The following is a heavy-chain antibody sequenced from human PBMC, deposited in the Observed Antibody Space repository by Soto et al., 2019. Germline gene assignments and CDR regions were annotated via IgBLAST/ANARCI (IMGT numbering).Heavy chain of an antibody. V-gene: IGHV4-34*01. J-gene: IGHJ4*02. CDR2: INHSGST. D-gene: IGHD3-9*01. CDR3: ARHTLYYDLLTGSPNEGPSDY. Sequence: PSETLSLTCAVYGGSFSGYYWSWIRQPPGKGLEWIGEINHSGSTNYNPSLKSRVTISVDTSKNQFSLKLSSVTATDTAVYYCARHTLYYDLLTGSPNEGPSDYWGQGTLVTVSS. CDR1: GGSFSGYY.